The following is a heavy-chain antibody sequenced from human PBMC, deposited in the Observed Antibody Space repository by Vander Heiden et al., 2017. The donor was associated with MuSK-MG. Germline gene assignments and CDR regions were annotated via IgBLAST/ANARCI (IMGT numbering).Heavy chain of an antibody. CDR2: ISGRGGGT. D-gene: IGHD6-13*01. J-gene: IGHJ5*02. Sequence: EVQLLDSGGGLVQPGGSLRLSCAASGFTFSSYAMNWVRQAPGKGLGWVSGISGRGGGTFFADSVKGRFTISRDNSKNTLYLQMNSLRVEDTAVYYCAKSGAADGTLNWFDPWGQGTLVTVS. V-gene: IGHV3-23*01. CDR1: GFTFSSYA. CDR3: AKSGAADGTLNWFDP.